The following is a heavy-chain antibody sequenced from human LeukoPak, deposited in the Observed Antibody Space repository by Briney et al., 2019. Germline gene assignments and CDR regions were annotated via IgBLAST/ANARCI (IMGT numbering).Heavy chain of an antibody. CDR2: ISGSGGST. Sequence: QPGGSLRLSCAASGFTFSSYNMNWVRQAPGKGLEWVSAISGSGGSTYYADSVKGRFTISRDNSKNTLYLQMNSLRAEDTAVYYCAKDSIRGGLRYFDWLSPPSGTTSDYWGQGTLVTVSS. J-gene: IGHJ4*02. D-gene: IGHD3-9*01. CDR3: AKDSIRGGLRYFDWLSPPSGTTSDY. V-gene: IGHV3-23*01. CDR1: GFTFSSYN.